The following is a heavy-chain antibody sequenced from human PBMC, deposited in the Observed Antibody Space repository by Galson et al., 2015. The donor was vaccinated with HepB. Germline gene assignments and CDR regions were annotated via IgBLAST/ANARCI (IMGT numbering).Heavy chain of an antibody. V-gene: IGHV1-2*02. CDR2: INPNNGDT. J-gene: IGHJ4*02. D-gene: IGHD1-26*01. CDR3: ARDHVDWEPMIVFDY. CDR1: GYTFIGYY. Sequence: SVKVSCKASGYTFIGYYMHWVRQAPGQGLEWMGWINPNNGDTNYAQKFQGRVTMTRDTSISTAYMELSRLRSDDTAVYYCARDHVDWEPMIVFDYWGQGTLVTVSS.